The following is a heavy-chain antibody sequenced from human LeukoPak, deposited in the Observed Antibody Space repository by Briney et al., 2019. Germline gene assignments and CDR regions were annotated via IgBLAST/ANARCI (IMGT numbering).Heavy chain of an antibody. Sequence: GGSLRLSCAASGFTFSSYSMNWVRQAPGKGLEWVSSISSSSSYIYYADSVKGRFTISRDNAKNSLYLQMNSLRAEDTAVYYCARGSTVYYYCYMDVWGKGTTVTVSS. CDR2: ISSSSSYI. D-gene: IGHD4-17*01. CDR3: ARGSTVYYYCYMDV. J-gene: IGHJ6*03. V-gene: IGHV3-21*01. CDR1: GFTFSSYS.